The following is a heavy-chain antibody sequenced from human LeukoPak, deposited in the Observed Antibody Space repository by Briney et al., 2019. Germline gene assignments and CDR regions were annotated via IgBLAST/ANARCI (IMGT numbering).Heavy chain of an antibody. CDR3: ARDRYTGSGSYFH. D-gene: IGHD3-10*01. CDR2: ISADNGNT. CDR1: GYTFTSYA. Sequence: ASVKVSCKASGYTFTSYAFSWVRQAPGQGLEWMGWISADNGNTKYAQKLQDRVTMTTDTSTSTAYMELRSLRSDDTAVYYCARDRYTGSGSYFHWGQGTMVTVSS. J-gene: IGHJ4*02. V-gene: IGHV1-18*01.